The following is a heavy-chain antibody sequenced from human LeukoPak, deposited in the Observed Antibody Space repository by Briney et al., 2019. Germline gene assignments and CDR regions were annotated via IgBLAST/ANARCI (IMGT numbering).Heavy chain of an antibody. CDR3: ASGPANYYDSSGYPPFDY. CDR2: IIPILGIA. D-gene: IGHD3-22*01. Sequence: SVKVSCKASGGTFSSYTISWVRQAPGQGLEWMGRIIPILGIANYAQKFQGRVTITADKSTSTAYMELSSLRSEDTAVYYCASGPANYYDSSGYPPFDYWGQGTLVTVSS. CDR1: GGTFSSYT. J-gene: IGHJ4*02. V-gene: IGHV1-69*02.